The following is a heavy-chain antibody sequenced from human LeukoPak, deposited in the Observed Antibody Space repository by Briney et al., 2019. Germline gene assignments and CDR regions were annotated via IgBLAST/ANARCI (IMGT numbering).Heavy chain of an antibody. CDR3: ARDWGYGSGSYLSNWFDP. CDR1: GGTFSSYA. V-gene: IGHV1-69*13. J-gene: IGHJ5*02. D-gene: IGHD3-10*01. CDR2: IIPIFGTA. Sequence: GASVKVSCKASGGTFSSYAISWVRQAPGQGLEWMGGIIPIFGTANYAQKFQGRVTITADESTSTAYMELSSLRSEDTAVYYCARDWGYGSGSYLSNWFDPWGQGTLVTVSS.